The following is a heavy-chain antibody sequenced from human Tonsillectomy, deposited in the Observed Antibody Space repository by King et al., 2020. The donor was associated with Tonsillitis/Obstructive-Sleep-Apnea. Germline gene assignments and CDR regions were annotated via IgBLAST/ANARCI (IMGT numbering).Heavy chain of an antibody. CDR3: VGIAAAVPNWFDP. Sequence: VQLVESGGGLVKPGGSLRLSCAASGFTFSVYYMSWIRQAPWKGLEWGSYISSSSSSTNYADSVKGRFTISRDNAKNSLYLQMNSLRAEDTAVYYCVGIAAAVPNWFDPWGQGTLVTVS. CDR1: GFTFSVYY. V-gene: IGHV3-11*05. D-gene: IGHD6-13*01. CDR2: ISSSSSST. J-gene: IGHJ5*02.